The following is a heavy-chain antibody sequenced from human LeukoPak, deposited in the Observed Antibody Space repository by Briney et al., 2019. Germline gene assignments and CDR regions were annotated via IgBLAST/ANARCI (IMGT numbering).Heavy chain of an antibody. CDR2: INPESGGT. CDR1: GYRFTGDQ. Sequence: GASVTVSCKASGYRFTGDQIHCLRQAPGQGLEWMGLINPESGGTNYAQKFQGRVTMTRDTSITTSYMELSGLRLDDTAVYYCARETWYFEFWGQGTLVTVSS. J-gene: IGHJ4*02. V-gene: IGHV1-2*02. CDR3: ARETWYFEF.